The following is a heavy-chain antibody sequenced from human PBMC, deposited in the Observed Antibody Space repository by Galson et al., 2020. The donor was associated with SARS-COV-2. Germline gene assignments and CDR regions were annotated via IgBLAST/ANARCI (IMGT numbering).Heavy chain of an antibody. V-gene: IGHV1-3*01. Sequence: GESLMISCKASGYTFTSYAMHWVRQAPGQRLEWMGWINAGNGNTKYSQKFQGRVTITRDTSASTAYMELSSLRSEDTAVYYCARDVPTSQNDYGDYTSDEHAFDIWGQGTMVTVSS. CDR3: ARDVPTSQNDYGDYTSDEHAFDI. D-gene: IGHD4-17*01. J-gene: IGHJ3*02. CDR2: INAGNGNT. CDR1: GYTFTSYA.